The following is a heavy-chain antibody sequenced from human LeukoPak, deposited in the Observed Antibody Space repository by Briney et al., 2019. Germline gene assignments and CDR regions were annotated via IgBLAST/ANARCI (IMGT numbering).Heavy chain of an antibody. Sequence: GGPLRLSCAASGFTFSSYAMHWVRQAPGKGLEWVAVISYDGSNKYYADSVKGRFTISRDNSKNTLYLQMNSLRAEDTAVYYCARGAGLEYYYYYMDVWGKGTTVTVSS. J-gene: IGHJ6*03. CDR1: GFTFSSYA. D-gene: IGHD6-19*01. V-gene: IGHV3-30*04. CDR3: ARGAGLEYYYYYMDV. CDR2: ISYDGSNK.